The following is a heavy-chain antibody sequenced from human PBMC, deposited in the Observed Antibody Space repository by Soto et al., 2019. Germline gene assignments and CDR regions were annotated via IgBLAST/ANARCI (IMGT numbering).Heavy chain of an antibody. Sequence: QVQLVESGGGVVQPGRSLRLSCAASGFTFSSYAMHWVRQAPGKGLEWVAVISYDGSNKYYADSVKGRFTISRDNSKNTLYLQMNSLRAEDTAVYYCSSRSIAVAGTETIFDYWGQETLVTVSS. J-gene: IGHJ4*02. D-gene: IGHD6-19*01. CDR2: ISYDGSNK. CDR3: SSRSIAVAGTETIFDY. CDR1: GFTFSSYA. V-gene: IGHV3-30-3*01.